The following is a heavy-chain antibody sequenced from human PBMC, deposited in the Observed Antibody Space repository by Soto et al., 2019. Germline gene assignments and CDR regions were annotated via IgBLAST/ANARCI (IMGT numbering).Heavy chain of an antibody. J-gene: IGHJ5*02. CDR1: GGSISSYY. V-gene: IGHV4-34*01. CDR3: ARGLSSSAVAGLGNWFDP. CDR2: INHSGST. D-gene: IGHD6-19*01. Sequence: PSETLSLTCTVSGGSISSYYWSWIRQPPGKGLEWIGEINHSGSTNYNPSLKSRVTISVDTSKNQFSLKLSSVTAADTAVYYCARGLSSSAVAGLGNWFDPWGQGTLVTVSS.